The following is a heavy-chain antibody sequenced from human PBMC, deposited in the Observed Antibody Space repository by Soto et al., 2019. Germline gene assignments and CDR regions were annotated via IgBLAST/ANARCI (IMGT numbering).Heavy chain of an antibody. V-gene: IGHV4-34*01. CDR2: INHSGST. CDR3: ARTSFLGGYGSGSYYEANWFDP. CDR1: GGSFSGSY. J-gene: IGHJ5*02. Sequence: PSETLSLTCAAYGGSFSGSYWSWICQPPGKGLEWIGEINHSGSTNYNPSLKSRVTISVDTSKNQFSLKLSSVTAADTAVYYCARTSFLGGYGSGSYYEANWFDPWGQGTLVTVSS. D-gene: IGHD3-10*01.